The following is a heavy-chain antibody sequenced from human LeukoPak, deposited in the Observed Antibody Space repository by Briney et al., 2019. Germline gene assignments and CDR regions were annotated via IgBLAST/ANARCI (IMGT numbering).Heavy chain of an antibody. V-gene: IGHV3-23*01. CDR3: AKDARLLTYYDILTGYYIDY. D-gene: IGHD3-9*01. CDR1: GFTFSSYA. J-gene: IGHJ4*02. Sequence: GGPLRLSCAASGFTFSSYAMSWVRQAPGKGLEWVSAISGSGGSTYYADSVKGRFTISRDNSKNTLYLQMNSLRAEDTAVYYCAKDARLLTYYDILTGYYIDYWGQGTLVTVSS. CDR2: ISGSGGST.